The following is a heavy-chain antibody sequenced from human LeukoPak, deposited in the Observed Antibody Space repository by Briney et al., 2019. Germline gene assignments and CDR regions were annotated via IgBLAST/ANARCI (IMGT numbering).Heavy chain of an antibody. Sequence: ASETLSLTCTVSGGSISSYYWIWIRQPPGKGLEWIGYIYYSGSTNYNPPLKSRVTISVDTSKNQFSLKLRSVTAADTAVYCCATTSRDGYNSGAFDIWGQGTMVTVSS. V-gene: IGHV4-59*08. CDR1: GGSISSYY. J-gene: IGHJ3*02. D-gene: IGHD5-24*01. CDR2: IYYSGST. CDR3: ATTSRDGYNSGAFDI.